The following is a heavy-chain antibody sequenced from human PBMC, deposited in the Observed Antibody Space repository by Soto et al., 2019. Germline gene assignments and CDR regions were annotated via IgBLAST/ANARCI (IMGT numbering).Heavy chain of an antibody. D-gene: IGHD6-19*01. Sequence: GGSLRLSCAASGFTFSSYWMHWVRQAPGKGLVWVSRINSDGSSTSYADSVKGRFTISRDNAKNTLYLQMNSLRAEDTAVYYCARSPPGHMQWLVRGYFDYWGQGTLVTVSS. V-gene: IGHV3-74*01. J-gene: IGHJ4*02. CDR3: ARSPPGHMQWLVRGYFDY. CDR2: INSDGSST. CDR1: GFTFSSYW.